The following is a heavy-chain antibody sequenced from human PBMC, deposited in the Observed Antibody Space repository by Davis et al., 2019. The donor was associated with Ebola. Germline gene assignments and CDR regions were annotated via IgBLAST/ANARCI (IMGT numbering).Heavy chain of an antibody. Sequence: SVKVSCKASGFTFTSSAVQWVRQARGQRLEWIGWIVVGSGNTNYAQKFQERVTITRDMSTSTAYMELRSLRSDDTAVYYCARGVPAAPLAGYYYYMDVWGKGTTVTVSS. CDR1: GFTFTSSA. D-gene: IGHD2-2*01. CDR3: ARGVPAAPLAGYYYYMDV. J-gene: IGHJ6*03. V-gene: IGHV1-58*01. CDR2: IVVGSGNT.